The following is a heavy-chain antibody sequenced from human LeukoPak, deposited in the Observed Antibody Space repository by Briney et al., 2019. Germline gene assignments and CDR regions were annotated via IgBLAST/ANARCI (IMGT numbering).Heavy chain of an antibody. CDR3: AKWIAAAGKGYYYYGMDV. J-gene: IGHJ6*02. D-gene: IGHD6-13*01. Sequence: PGGSLRLSCAASGFTFSSYGMHWVRQAPGKGLEWVAVISYDGSNKYYADSVKGRFTISRDNSKNTLYLQMNSLRAEDTAVYYCAKWIAAAGKGYYYYGMDVWGQGTTVTVSS. V-gene: IGHV3-30*18. CDR1: GFTFSSYG. CDR2: ISYDGSNK.